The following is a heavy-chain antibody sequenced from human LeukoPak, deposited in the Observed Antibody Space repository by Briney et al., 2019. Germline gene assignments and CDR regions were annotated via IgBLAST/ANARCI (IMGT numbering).Heavy chain of an antibody. J-gene: IGHJ2*01. D-gene: IGHD6-6*01. V-gene: IGHV4-39*01. CDR3: ARLEVALRAAHYFDL. CDR2: IYYSGST. Sequence: PSQTLSLTCTVSGGSISSGDYYWSWIRQPPGKGLEWIGNIYYSGSTYYNPSLKSRVTIFVDTSKNQFSLKLSSVTAADTAVYYCARLEVALRAAHYFDLWGRGTLVTVSS. CDR1: GGSISSGDYY.